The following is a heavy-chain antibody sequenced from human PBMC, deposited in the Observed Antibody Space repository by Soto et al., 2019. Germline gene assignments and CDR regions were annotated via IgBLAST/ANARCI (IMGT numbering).Heavy chain of an antibody. D-gene: IGHD5-12*01. CDR3: AKGSIEYSASVDN. Sequence: DVQLLESGGGLVQPGGSLRLSCAASGFSFSCYAMLWVRQAPGKGLEWVAVISARGGSSYFADSVKGRFTLSRDNSKNVLSLEMKSLRAKDTVIYFCAKGSIEYSASVDNWGQGTLVVVS. CDR2: ISARGGSS. V-gene: IGHV3-23*01. CDR1: GFSFSCYA. J-gene: IGHJ4*02.